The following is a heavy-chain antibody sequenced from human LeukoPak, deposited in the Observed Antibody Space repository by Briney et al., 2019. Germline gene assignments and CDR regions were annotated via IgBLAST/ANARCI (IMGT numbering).Heavy chain of an antibody. Sequence: PEGSLRLSCAAYGLTVSSEYLAWVRQATGKGVEWISVIYGAGATYYGDSVQGRFTISRDTYSNALYRQMNSLRVEDTAVYHCARLLPASRHYFDYWGQGTLVTVSS. CDR2: IYGAGAT. V-gene: IGHV3-53*01. CDR3: ARLLPASRHYFDY. CDR1: GLTVSSEY. D-gene: IGHD2-15*01. J-gene: IGHJ4*02.